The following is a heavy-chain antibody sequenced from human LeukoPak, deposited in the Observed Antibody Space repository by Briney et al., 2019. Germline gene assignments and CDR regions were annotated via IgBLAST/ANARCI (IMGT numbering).Heavy chain of an antibody. J-gene: IGHJ4*02. CDR1: GFTFSSYG. Sequence: PGGTLRLSCAASGFTFSSYGMSWVRQAPGKGLEWVSAISGSGGSTYYADSVRGRFIISKDNSKNTLYLQMNSLRAEDTAVYYCARRAGSHSHSYDYWGQGTLVTVSS. CDR2: ISGSGGST. CDR3: ARRAGSHSHSYDY. D-gene: IGHD2-15*01. V-gene: IGHV3-23*01.